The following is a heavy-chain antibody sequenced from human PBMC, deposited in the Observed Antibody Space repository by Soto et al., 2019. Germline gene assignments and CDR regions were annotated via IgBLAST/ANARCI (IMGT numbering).Heavy chain of an antibody. V-gene: IGHV3-30-3*01. CDR1: GFTLSNYI. D-gene: IGHD2-15*01. CDR2: TSYDGSNK. CDR3: ARGDNYYGMDV. J-gene: IGHJ6*02. Sequence: QVQMVESGGGVVQPGRSLRLSCAASGFTLSNYIMHWVRQAPGKGLEWVAVTSYDGSNKNYADSVKGRFTISRDNSKNTLYLPMNSLRAEDTAVYSCARGDNYYGMDVWGQGTPVIVSS.